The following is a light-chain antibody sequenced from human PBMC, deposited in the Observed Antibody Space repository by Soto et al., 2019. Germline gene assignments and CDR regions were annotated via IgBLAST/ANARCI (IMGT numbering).Light chain of an antibody. V-gene: IGLV2-11*01. CDR2: DVS. CDR1: SSDVGAYNF. Sequence: QSALTQPPSVSGSPGQSVTISCTGTSSDVGAYNFVSWYQQYPGKAPKLIIFDVSARPSGVPDRFSGSKSGNTPSLTISGLQADDEADYYCCSYAGTYSPVLGGGTKLTVL. J-gene: IGLJ2*01. CDR3: CSYAGTYSPV.